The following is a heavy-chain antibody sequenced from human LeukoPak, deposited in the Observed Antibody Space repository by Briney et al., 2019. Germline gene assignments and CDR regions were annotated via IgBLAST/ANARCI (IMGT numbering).Heavy chain of an antibody. Sequence: ASVKVSCKTSRYTFTGYYIHLLRQAPGQGLEWMAWIDPNSGGTNYAHKFQGRVTMTRDTSIGTAYMEVSSLRSDDTAVYYCARELIDFHDHTNKGFFDSWGQGTLVTVSS. CDR2: IDPNSGGT. V-gene: IGHV1-2*02. J-gene: IGHJ4*02. CDR1: RYTFTGYY. CDR3: ARELIDFHDHTNKGFFDS. D-gene: IGHD3/OR15-3a*01.